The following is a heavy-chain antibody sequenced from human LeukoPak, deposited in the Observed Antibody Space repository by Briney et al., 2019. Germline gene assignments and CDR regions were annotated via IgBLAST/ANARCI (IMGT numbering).Heavy chain of an antibody. CDR3: ARTRVLKGSGYYAAFDY. V-gene: IGHV3-21*01. CDR1: VFAFSSYS. Sequence: GGTLRLSRAASVFAFSSYSMNWVRQAPGKGLERVSSISSSSSYIYYADSVKGRFTISSDNAKNSLYLQMNSLRAEDTAVYYCARTRVLKGSGYYAAFDYWGQGTLVTVSS. D-gene: IGHD3-3*01. J-gene: IGHJ4*02. CDR2: ISSSSSYI.